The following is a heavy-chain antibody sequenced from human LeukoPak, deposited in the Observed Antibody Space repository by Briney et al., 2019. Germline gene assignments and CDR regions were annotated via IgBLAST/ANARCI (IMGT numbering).Heavy chain of an antibody. J-gene: IGHJ4*02. CDR3: ARDPSY. CDR2: ITSGSSTI. CDR1: GFTFSSYS. Sequence: GGSLRLSCAASGFTFSSYSMKWVRQAPGKGLEWVSYITSGSSTIYYADSVKGRFTISRDNAKNSLYLQMNSLRAEDTAVYYCARDPSYWGQGTLVTVSS. V-gene: IGHV3-48*04.